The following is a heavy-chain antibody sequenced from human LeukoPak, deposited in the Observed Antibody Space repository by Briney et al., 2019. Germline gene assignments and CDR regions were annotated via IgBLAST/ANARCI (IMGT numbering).Heavy chain of an antibody. J-gene: IGHJ4*02. CDR3: AKNRGVLRNFDCYDY. V-gene: IGHV3-23*01. D-gene: IGHD3-9*01. Sequence: GGSLRLSCAVPGFAFRSYGMSWVRQAPGKGLEWVSAISGIGDSTYYADSVKGRFTISRDNSKKTLYLQVNSLRAEDTAVYYCAKNRGVLRNFDCYDYWGQGTLVTVSS. CDR2: ISGIGDST. CDR1: GFAFRSYG.